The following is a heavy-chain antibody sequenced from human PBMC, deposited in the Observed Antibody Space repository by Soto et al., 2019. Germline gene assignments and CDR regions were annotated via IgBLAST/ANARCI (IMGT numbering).Heavy chain of an antibody. Sequence: GGSLRLSCAASGFTVSSNYMSWVRQAPGKGLEWVSVIYSGGSTYYADSVKGRFTISRDNSKNTLYLQMNSLRAEDTAVYYCARGRGTYYYDSSGYYFFDYWGQGTLVTVSS. CDR1: GFTVSSNY. V-gene: IGHV3-66*01. D-gene: IGHD3-22*01. CDR2: IYSGGST. J-gene: IGHJ4*02. CDR3: ARGRGTYYYDSSGYYFFDY.